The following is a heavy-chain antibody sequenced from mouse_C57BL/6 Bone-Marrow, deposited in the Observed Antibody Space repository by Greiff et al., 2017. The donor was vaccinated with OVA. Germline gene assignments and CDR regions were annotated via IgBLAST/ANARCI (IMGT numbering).Heavy chain of an antibody. CDR2: IYPGSGNT. J-gene: IGHJ4*01. CDR3: ARLRVYAMDY. V-gene: IGHV1-84*01. CDR1: GYTFTDYY. Sequence: LMEPGASVKISCKASGYTFTDYYINWVKQRPGQGLEWIGWIYPGSGNTKYNEKFKGKATLTVDTSSSTAYMQLSSLTSEDSAVYFCARLRVYAMDYWGQGTSVTVSS.